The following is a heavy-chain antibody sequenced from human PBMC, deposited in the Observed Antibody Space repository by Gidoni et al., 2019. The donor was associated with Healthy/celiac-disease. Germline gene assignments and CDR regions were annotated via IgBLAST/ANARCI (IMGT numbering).Heavy chain of an antibody. CDR1: GFPLSTSGVG. CDR3: ARIAAARTLPETEYFQH. D-gene: IGHD6-13*01. CDR2: IYWNDDK. Sequence: QITLKESGPTLVKPTQTLTLTCTFSGFPLSTSGVGVGWIRQPPGKALEWLALIYWNDDKRYSPSLKSRLTITKDTSKNQVVLTMTNMDPVDTATYYCARIAAARTLPETEYFQHWGQGTLVTVSS. J-gene: IGHJ1*01. V-gene: IGHV2-5*01.